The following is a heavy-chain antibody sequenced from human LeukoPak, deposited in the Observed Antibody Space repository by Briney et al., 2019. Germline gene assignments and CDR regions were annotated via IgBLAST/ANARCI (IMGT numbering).Heavy chain of an antibody. V-gene: IGHV4-39*01. J-gene: IGHJ5*02. CDR3: GRRGAGLNWFDP. Sequence: KPSETLSLTCTVSGGSISSTSYYWGWIRQPPGQGLERIGSINYSGRTFYNPSLKSRVTISVDTSKNQFSLNLTYVTAADTVLYFCGRRGAGLNWFDPWGQGTLVTVSS. D-gene: IGHD3/OR15-3a*01. CDR2: INYSGRT. CDR1: GGSISSTSYY.